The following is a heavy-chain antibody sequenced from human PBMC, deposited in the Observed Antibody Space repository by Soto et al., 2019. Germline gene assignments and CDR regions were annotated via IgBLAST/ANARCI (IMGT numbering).Heavy chain of an antibody. CDR2: ISGYGGST. CDR1: GFTFGAHP. Sequence: EVQLLESGGGLVQPGGSLTVSCAASGFTFGAHPMSWVRLAPGKGLEWVSTISGYGGSTYYPDSLKGRFIISRDNSKNTLYLQINTWRAEDTAIYFCAKQRTTVTTSFDHRGQGTRVTVSS. V-gene: IGHV3-23*01. D-gene: IGHD4-17*01. CDR3: AKQRTTVTTSFDH. J-gene: IGHJ4*02.